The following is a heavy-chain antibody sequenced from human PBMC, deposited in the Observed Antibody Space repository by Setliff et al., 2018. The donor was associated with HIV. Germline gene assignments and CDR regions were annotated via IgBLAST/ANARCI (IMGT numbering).Heavy chain of an antibody. Sequence: GGSLRLSCAVSGFTFSSHWMSWVRQAPGKRLEWVASIKPDGTEKYYVDSVKGRFTISRDNARTSLYLEMSSLRVEDTAVYFCASMWKVGAWGRGTLVTVSS. J-gene: IGHJ5*02. CDR1: GFTFSSHW. CDR3: ASMWKVGA. V-gene: IGHV3-7*03. D-gene: IGHD1-26*01. CDR2: IKPDGTEK.